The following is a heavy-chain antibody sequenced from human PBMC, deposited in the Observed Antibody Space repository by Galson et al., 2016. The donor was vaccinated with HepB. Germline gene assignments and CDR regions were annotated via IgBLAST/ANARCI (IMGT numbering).Heavy chain of an antibody. J-gene: IGHJ4*02. CDR3: ATVGYGGNYGVLDY. D-gene: IGHD4-23*01. CDR1: FGSISSMNW. CDR2: IFHSGST. V-gene: IGHV4-4*02. Sequence: SETLSLTCAVSFGSISSMNWWTWVRQPPGKGLEWIGEIFHSGSTNYSPPLKSRVTLSVDKSKNQFSLELRSVTAADTAVYFCATVGYGGNYGVLDYWGQGTLVTVSS.